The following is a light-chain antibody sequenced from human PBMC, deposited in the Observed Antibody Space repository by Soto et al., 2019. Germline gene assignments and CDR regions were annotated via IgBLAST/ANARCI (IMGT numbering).Light chain of an antibody. J-gene: IGKJ2*01. V-gene: IGKV3-20*01. CDR3: QQYGSSPPYT. CDR2: GAS. Sequence: EIVLTQSPGTLSLSPGERATLSCRASQSVSSSYLAWYQQKPGQAPRLLIYGASSRATGIPDRFSGSGSGTDVTLTISRLEPGDFAVYYCQQYGSSPPYTFGQGTKLEIK. CDR1: QSVSSSY.